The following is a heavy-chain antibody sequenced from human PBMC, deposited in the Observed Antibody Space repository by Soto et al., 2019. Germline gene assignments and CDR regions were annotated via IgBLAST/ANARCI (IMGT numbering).Heavy chain of an antibody. Sequence: QVQLVQSGAEVKKPGSSVKVSCKASGGTFSSYAISWVRQAPGQGLEWMGGIIPIFGTANYAQKFQSRVTITADESTSTAYMELSSLRSEDTAVYYCARRQNEVGATKRTYYYYGMDVWGQGTTVTVSS. J-gene: IGHJ6*02. CDR2: IIPIFGTA. CDR1: GGTFSSYA. CDR3: ARRQNEVGATKRTYYYYGMDV. D-gene: IGHD1-26*01. V-gene: IGHV1-69*01.